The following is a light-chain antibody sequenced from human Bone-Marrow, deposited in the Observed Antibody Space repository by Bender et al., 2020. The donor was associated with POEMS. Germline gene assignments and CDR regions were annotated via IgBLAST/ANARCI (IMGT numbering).Light chain of an antibody. CDR2: DVL. CDR1: SSDVGSYNY. Sequence: QSALTQPRSVSGSPGQSVTISCTGTSSDVGSYNYVSWYQQHPGEAPKLMIFDVLKRPSGVPGRFSGFKSGNTASLTISGLQAEDEADYYCCSYAGPNILRVFGGGTKLTVL. V-gene: IGLV2-11*01. CDR3: CSYAGPNILRV. J-gene: IGLJ3*02.